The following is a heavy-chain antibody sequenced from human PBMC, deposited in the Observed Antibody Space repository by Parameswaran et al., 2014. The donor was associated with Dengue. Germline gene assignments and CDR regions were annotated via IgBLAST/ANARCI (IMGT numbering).Heavy chain of an antibody. CDR2: INHSGRT. CDR3: ARDAGYHDIFAWFDS. J-gene: IGHJ5*01. CDR1: GESFSGYN. V-gene: IGHV4-34*01. Sequence: SETLSLTCGVYGESFSGYNWSWIRQPPGKGLEWIGEINHSGRTNYNPSLKSRVTISIDTSKTQASLRLSSVTAADTAVYYCARDAGYHDIFAWFDSWGQGTLVTVSS. D-gene: IGHD3-9*01.